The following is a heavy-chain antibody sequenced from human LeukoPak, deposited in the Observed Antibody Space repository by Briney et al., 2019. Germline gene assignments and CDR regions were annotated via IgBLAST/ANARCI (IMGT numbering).Heavy chain of an antibody. CDR2: IRYDGSNK. J-gene: IGHJ5*02. CDR1: GFTFSSYG. D-gene: IGHD3-22*01. Sequence: PGGSLRLSCAASGFTFSSYGMHWVRQAPGKGLEWVAFIRYDGSNKYYADSVKGRFTISRDNSKNTLYLQTNSLRAEDTAVYYCAKDLSSGYYYSWFDPWGQGTLVTVSS. V-gene: IGHV3-30*02. CDR3: AKDLSSGYYYSWFDP.